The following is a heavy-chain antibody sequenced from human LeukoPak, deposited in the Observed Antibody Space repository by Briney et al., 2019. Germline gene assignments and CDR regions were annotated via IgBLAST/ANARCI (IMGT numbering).Heavy chain of an antibody. CDR2: IYYSGST. CDR3: ARVGWKWELLRRQNWYYYMDV. V-gene: IGHV4-59*01. Sequence: SETLSLTCTVSGGSISSYYWSWIRQPPGKGLEWIGYIYYSGSTNYNPSLKSRVTISVDTSKNQFSLKLSSVTAADTAVYYCARVGWKWELLRRQNWYYYMDVWDKGTTVTVSS. J-gene: IGHJ6*03. CDR1: GGSISSYY. D-gene: IGHD1-26*01.